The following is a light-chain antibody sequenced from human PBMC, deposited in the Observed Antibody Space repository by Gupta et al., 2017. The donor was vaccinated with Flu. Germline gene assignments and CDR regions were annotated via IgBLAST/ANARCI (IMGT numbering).Light chain of an antibody. Sequence: NFLLTQPHSVSESPGKTVTISCSRSSGRIASDYVQWYRQRPGSSPTTVIYEDHQRPSGVPDRFSGSIDTSSNSASLTISGLETEDEADYFCHSADSNNKWVFGGGTKLTVL. CDR3: HSADSNNKWV. CDR2: EDH. CDR1: SGRIASDY. J-gene: IGLJ3*02. V-gene: IGLV6-57*01.